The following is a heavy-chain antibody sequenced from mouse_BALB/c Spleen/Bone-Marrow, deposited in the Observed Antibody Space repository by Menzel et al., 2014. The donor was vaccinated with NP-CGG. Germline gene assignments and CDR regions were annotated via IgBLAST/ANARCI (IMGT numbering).Heavy chain of an antibody. CDR3: ARAGRLILYYFDY. Sequence: QVQLQQSGPELVKPGASVKMSCKASGYTFTDYVISWVKQRTGQGLEWIGEIYPGSGSTYYNEKFKGKATLTADKSSNTAYMQLSSLTSEDSAVYFCARAGRLILYYFDYWGQGTTLTVSS. D-gene: IGHD1-3*01. CDR1: GYTFTDYV. V-gene: IGHV1-81*01. CDR2: IYPGSGST. J-gene: IGHJ2*01.